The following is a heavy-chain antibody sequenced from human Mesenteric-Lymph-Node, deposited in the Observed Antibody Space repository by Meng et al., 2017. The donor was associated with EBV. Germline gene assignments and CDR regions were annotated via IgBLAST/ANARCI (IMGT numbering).Heavy chain of an antibody. D-gene: IGHD4-23*01. CDR2: IFYSGKA. CDR1: GVSISGSY. J-gene: IGHJ4*02. Sequence: QVQLHGSGPGPVKPSATLSLTCTVSGVSISGSYWSWVRQPPGKGLEWIAYIFYSGKAKYNPSLKSRVTISIETSKKQFSLRLNSVTAADTAIYYCAKGHGGNSEYWGPGTMVTVSS. CDR3: AKGHGGNSEY. V-gene: IGHV4-59*01.